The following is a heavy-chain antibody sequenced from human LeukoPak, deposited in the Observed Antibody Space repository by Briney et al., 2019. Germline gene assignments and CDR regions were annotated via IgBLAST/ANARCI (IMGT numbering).Heavy chain of an antibody. CDR1: GGSISSYY. V-gene: IGHV4-59*12. CDR3: AREGSYGSFDY. J-gene: IGHJ4*02. CDR2: IYYSGST. D-gene: IGHD5-18*01. Sequence: ASETLSLTCTVSGGSISSYYWSWIRQPPGKGLEWIGYIYYSGSTNYNPSLKSRVTISVDTSKNQFSLKLSSVTAADTAVYYCAREGSYGSFDYWGQGTLVTVSS.